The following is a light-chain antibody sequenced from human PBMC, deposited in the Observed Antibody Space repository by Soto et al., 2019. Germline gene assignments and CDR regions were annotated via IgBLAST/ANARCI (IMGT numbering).Light chain of an antibody. J-gene: IGLJ1*01. CDR1: SSNIGAGYD. Sequence: QSVLTQPPSVSGAPGQRVTISCTGSSSNIGAGYDVHWYQQLPGTAPKLLIYGNSNRPSGVPDRFSGAKSGTSAPLAITGLQAEDEADYYCQSSDSSLNVFGTGTKV. CDR2: GNS. CDR3: QSSDSSLNV. V-gene: IGLV1-40*01.